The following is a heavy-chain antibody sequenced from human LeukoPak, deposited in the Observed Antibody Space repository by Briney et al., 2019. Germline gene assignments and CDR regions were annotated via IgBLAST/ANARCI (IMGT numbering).Heavy chain of an antibody. V-gene: IGHV3-21*01. CDR2: ISSSSNYI. CDR3: ARDTKYSSSWYNWFDP. J-gene: IGHJ5*02. Sequence: GGSLRLSCAASGFTFSSYSMNWVRQAPGKGLEWVSSISSSSNYIYYADSVKGRFTISRDNAKNSLYLQMNSLRAEDTAVYYCARDTKYSSSWYNWFDPWGQGTLVTVSS. CDR1: GFTFSSYS. D-gene: IGHD6-13*01.